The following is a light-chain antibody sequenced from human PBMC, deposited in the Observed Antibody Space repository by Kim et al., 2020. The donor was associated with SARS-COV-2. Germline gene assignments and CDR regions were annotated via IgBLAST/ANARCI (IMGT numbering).Light chain of an antibody. CDR1: QNIDNF. V-gene: IGKV1-5*03. CDR2: KSS. Sequence: ASVGDRVTITCRASQNIDNFLAWYQQKPGKAPKLLIYKSSTLKIGVSSRFSGSGSGTEFTLTASSLQPDDFATYYCQQYRSYPWTFGQGTKVDIK. J-gene: IGKJ1*01. CDR3: QQYRSYPWT.